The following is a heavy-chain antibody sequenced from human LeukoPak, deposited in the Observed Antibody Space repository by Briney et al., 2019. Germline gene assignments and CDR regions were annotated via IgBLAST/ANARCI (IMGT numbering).Heavy chain of an antibody. V-gene: IGHV1-24*01. J-gene: IGHJ4*01. CDR1: GDTLTELS. CDR2: FDPKEGER. Sequence: ASVKVSCKVSGDTLTELSMHWVRQAPGKGLEWMGGFDPKEGERVYAQNFQGRFTMTEDTSSGTAYMELNSLRSEDTAVYYCTTREIVVEPAQTSMVRGVLWRSDFWGRGTLVTVSS. D-gene: IGHD3-10*01. CDR3: TTREIVVEPAQTSMVRGVLWRSDF.